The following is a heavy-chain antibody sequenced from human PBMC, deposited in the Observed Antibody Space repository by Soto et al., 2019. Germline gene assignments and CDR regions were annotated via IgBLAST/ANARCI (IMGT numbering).Heavy chain of an antibody. Sequence: QVQLVQSGAEVKKPGSSVKVSCKASGGTFSSYTISWVRQAPGQGLEWMGRIIPILGIANYAQKFLGRVTITADKSTSTAYMELSSLRSEDTAVYYCARGGGYRANDAFDIWGQGTMVTVSS. CDR2: IIPILGIA. D-gene: IGHD5-18*01. CDR1: GGTFSSYT. V-gene: IGHV1-69*02. CDR3: ARGGGYRANDAFDI. J-gene: IGHJ3*02.